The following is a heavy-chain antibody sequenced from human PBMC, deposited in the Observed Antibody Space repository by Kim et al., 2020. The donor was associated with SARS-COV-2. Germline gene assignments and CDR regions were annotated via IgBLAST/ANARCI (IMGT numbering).Heavy chain of an antibody. J-gene: IGHJ5*02. Sequence: SETLSLTCTVSGGSISRSSSYWGWIRQPPGKGLEWIGSFYYSGSTYYNPSLKSRVTISVDTPKNQFSLKLSSVTAADTAVYYCARLRIIRDIFWLDPWGQGTLVIVSS. CDR3: ARLRIIRDIFWLDP. D-gene: IGHD3-16*01. V-gene: IGHV4-39*01. CDR1: GGSISRSSSY. CDR2: FYYSGST.